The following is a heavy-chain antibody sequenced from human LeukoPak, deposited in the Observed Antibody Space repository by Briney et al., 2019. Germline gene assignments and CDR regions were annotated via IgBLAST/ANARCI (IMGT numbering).Heavy chain of an antibody. CDR1: GYTFTGYY. CDR2: INPNSGGT. Sequence: ASVKVSCKAPGYTFTGYYMHWVRQAPGQGLEWVGWINPNSGGTNYAQKFQGRVTITRNTSISTAYMELSSLRSEDTAVYYCARGLHYDFWSGFSCDAFDIWGQGTMVTVSS. CDR3: ARGLHYDFWSGFSCDAFDI. J-gene: IGHJ3*02. D-gene: IGHD3-3*01. V-gene: IGHV1-2*02.